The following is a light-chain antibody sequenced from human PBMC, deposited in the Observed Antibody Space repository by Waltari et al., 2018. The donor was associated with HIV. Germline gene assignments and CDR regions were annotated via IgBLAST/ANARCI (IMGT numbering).Light chain of an antibody. Sequence: DIQMTQSPSSLSASVGERVTITCQASQDISSYLHWYQQKPGKAPKLLIYDASNLETGVPSRFSGSGSGTDFTFTISSLQPEDIATYYCQQYDNLLTFGGGTKVEIK. J-gene: IGKJ4*01. CDR3: QQYDNLLT. V-gene: IGKV1-33*01. CDR1: QDISSY. CDR2: DAS.